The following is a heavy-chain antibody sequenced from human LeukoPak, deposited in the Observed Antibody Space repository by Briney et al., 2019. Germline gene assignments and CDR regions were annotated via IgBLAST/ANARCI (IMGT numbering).Heavy chain of an antibody. CDR1: GLIFRSYC. D-gene: IGHD5-24*01. CDR2: IKQDGSEK. V-gene: IGHV3-7*01. J-gene: IGHJ4*02. CDR3: ARERDGRFFDY. Sequence: PGGSLRLSCAVSGLIFRSYCMIWVRQAPGKGLEWVANIKQDGSEKYFVDSVKGRFTISRDNAKNSLHLQMNTLRAEDTAVYYCARERDGRFFDYWGQGTLVTVSS.